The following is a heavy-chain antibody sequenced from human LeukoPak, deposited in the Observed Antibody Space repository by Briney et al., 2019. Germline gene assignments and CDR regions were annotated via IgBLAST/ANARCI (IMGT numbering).Heavy chain of an antibody. CDR3: ASVLGGSFDY. J-gene: IGHJ4*02. CDR2: TYYSGST. V-gene: IGHV4-61*08. D-gene: IGHD3-10*01. CDR1: GGSVSSSGYS. Sequence: NPSETLSLTCTVSGGSVSSSGYSWNWIRQPPGKTLEWIGCTYYSGSTNHNPSLKSRVTLSVDTSKNQFSLKLSSVTAADTAVYYCASVLGGSFDYWGQGTLVTVSS.